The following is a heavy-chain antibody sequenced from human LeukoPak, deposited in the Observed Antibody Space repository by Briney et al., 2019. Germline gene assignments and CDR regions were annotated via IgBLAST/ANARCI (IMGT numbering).Heavy chain of an antibody. CDR1: GFTFSSYA. J-gene: IGHJ4*02. V-gene: IGHV3-30-3*01. Sequence: PGGSLRLSCAASGFTFSSYAMHWVRQAPGKGLEWVAVISYDGSNKYYADSVKGRFTISRDNSKNTLYLQMNSLRAEDTAVYYCARDFTEYYDLWSGYFDYWGQGTLVTVSS. CDR3: ARDFTEYYDLWSGYFDY. D-gene: IGHD3-3*01. CDR2: ISYDGSNK.